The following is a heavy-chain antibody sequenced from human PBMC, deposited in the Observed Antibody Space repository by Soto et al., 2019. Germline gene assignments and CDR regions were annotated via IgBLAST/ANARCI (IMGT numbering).Heavy chain of an antibody. V-gene: IGHV3-30*18. Sequence: QMQLVESAGGVAQPGRSLRLSCAAAGFSISNYGIHWVRQVPGKGREWVAVISYHGDFDHYRDSVKRRFTISSDNSKNTVYLHMTNLRFEDTAGYYCAHDRGSPGLGSNPAYWGQGTLVTVAS. D-gene: IGHD3-10*01. CDR3: AHDRGSPGLGSNPAY. CDR1: GFSISNYG. J-gene: IGHJ4*02. CDR2: ISYHGDFD.